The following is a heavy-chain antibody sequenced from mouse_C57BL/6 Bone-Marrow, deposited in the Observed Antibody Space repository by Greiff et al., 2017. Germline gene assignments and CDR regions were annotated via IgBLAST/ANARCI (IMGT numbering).Heavy chain of an antibody. CDR2: IYPGGGYT. Sequence: QVQLQQSGAELVRPGTSVKMSCKASGYTFTNYWIGWAKQRPGHGLEWIGDIYPGGGYTNYNEKFKGKATLTADKSSSTAYMQFSSLTSEDSAIYYCARRGYADWFAYWGQGTLVTVSA. V-gene: IGHV1-63*01. J-gene: IGHJ3*01. CDR1: GYTFTNYW. CDR3: ARRGYADWFAY. D-gene: IGHD2-10*02.